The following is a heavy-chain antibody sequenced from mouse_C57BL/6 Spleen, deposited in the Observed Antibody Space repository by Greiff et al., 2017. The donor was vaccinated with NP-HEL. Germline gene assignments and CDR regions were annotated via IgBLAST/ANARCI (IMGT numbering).Heavy chain of an antibody. D-gene: IGHD1-1*01. CDR1: GFTFSSYA. V-gene: IGHV5-4*01. CDR2: ISDGGSYT. J-gene: IGHJ4*01. Sequence: EVMLVESGGGLVKPGGSLKLSCAASGFTFSSYAMSWVRQTPEKRLEWVATISDGGSYTYYPDNVKGRFTISRDNAKNNLYLQMSHLKSEDTAMYYCARDLLYYYGSSYNYAMDYWGQGTSVTVSS. CDR3: ARDLLYYYGSSYNYAMDY.